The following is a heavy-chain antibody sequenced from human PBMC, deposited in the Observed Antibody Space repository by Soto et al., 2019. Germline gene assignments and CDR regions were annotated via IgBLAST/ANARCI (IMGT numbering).Heavy chain of an antibody. CDR3: ARIETGRVVTRPNWLDP. Sequence: QVQLVQSGAEVKKPGASVKVSCKASGYTFTSYAMHWVRQAPGQRLEWMGWINAGNGNTKYSQRFQGRVTITRDTSASTAYMERSSLRSEDTAVYYCARIETGRVVTRPNWLDPWGQGTLVTVSS. CDR2: INAGNGNT. J-gene: IGHJ5*02. V-gene: IGHV1-3*01. D-gene: IGHD2-21*02. CDR1: GYTFTSYA.